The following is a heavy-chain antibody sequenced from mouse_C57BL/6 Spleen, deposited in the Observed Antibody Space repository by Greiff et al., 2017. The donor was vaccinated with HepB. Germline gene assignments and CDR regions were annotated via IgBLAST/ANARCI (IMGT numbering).Heavy chain of an antibody. CDR2: ISYDGSN. J-gene: IGHJ2*01. D-gene: IGHD3-1*01. V-gene: IGHV3-6*01. CDR1: GYSITSGYY. CDR3: ARDPSSSYFDY. Sequence: EVQLQQSGPGLVKPSQSLSLTCSVTGYSITSGYYWNWIRQFPGNKLEWMGYISYDGSNNYNPSLKNRISITRDTSKNQFFLKLNSVTTEDTATYYCARDPSSSYFDYWGQGTTLTVSS.